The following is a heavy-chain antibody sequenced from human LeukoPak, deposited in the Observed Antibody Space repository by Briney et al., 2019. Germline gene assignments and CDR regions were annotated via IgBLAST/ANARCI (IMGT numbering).Heavy chain of an antibody. D-gene: IGHD3-3*01. CDR3: ARDLLEWYFDY. Sequence: GGSLRLSCAASGFTFSSYSINWVRQAPGKGLEWVSSISSSSNFKHYADSVKGRFTISRDNARNSLYLQMNSLRAEDTAVYYCARDLLEWYFDYWGQGTLVTVSS. V-gene: IGHV3-21*01. J-gene: IGHJ4*02. CDR1: GFTFSSYS. CDR2: ISSSSNFK.